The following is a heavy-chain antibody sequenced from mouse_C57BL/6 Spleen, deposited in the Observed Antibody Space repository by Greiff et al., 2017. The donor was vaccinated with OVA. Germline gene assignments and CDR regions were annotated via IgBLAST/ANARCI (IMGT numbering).Heavy chain of an antibody. V-gene: IGHV14-4*01. Sequence: EVQLQQSGAELMRPGASVKLSCTASGFNIKDDYMHWVKQRPEQGLEWIGWIDPENGDTEYASKFQGKATITADTSSNTAYLQSSRLTSEDTAVYYCTTEGSPYAMDYWGQGTSVTVSS. CDR2: IDPENGDT. J-gene: IGHJ4*01. CDR3: TTEGSPYAMDY. CDR1: GFNIKDDY.